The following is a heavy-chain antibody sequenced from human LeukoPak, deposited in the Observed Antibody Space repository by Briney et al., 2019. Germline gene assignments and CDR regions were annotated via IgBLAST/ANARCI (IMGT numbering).Heavy chain of an antibody. Sequence: SETLSLTCTVSGDSINSRNNFWGWIRQPPGKGLEWIGTIYYSGTTYFNSSLKSRITISVDTSKNQFSLKLNSVTAADTAVYYCARQMTTVIYAPFGYWGQGTLVTVSS. CDR1: GDSINSRNNF. CDR3: ARQMTTVIYAPFGY. CDR2: IYYSGTT. V-gene: IGHV4-39*01. J-gene: IGHJ4*02. D-gene: IGHD4-17*01.